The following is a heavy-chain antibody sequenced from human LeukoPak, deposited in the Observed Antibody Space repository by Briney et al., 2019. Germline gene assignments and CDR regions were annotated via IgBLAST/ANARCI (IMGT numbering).Heavy chain of an antibody. D-gene: IGHD5-12*01. V-gene: IGHV1-8*01. J-gene: IGHJ4*02. CDR2: MNPNSGNT. CDR1: GYTFTSYD. Sequence: ASVKVSCKASGYTFTSYDINWVRQATGQGLEWMGWMNPNSGNTGYAQKFQGRVTMTRNTSISTAYTELSRLRSDDTAVYYCARDNSGSPNYYFDYWGQGTLVTVSS. CDR3: ARDNSGSPNYYFDY.